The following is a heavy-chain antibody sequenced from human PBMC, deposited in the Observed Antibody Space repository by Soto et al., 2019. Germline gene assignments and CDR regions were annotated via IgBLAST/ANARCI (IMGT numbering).Heavy chain of an antibody. CDR2: TYYRSKWYN. J-gene: IGHJ6*02. CDR3: ARDQESTTIGRYYYYYGMDV. CDR1: GDSVSSNSAA. V-gene: IGHV6-1*01. Sequence: SQTLSLTCAISGDSVSSNSAAWNWIRQSPSRGLEWLGRTYYRSKWYNDYAVSVKSRITINPDTSKNQFSLQLNSVTPEDTAVYYCARDQESTTIGRYYYYYGMDVWGQGTTVTV. D-gene: IGHD3-3*01.